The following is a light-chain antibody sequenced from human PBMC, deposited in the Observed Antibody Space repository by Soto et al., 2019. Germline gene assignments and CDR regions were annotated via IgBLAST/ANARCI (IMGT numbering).Light chain of an antibody. CDR2: GAS. CDR1: QGVSRK. Sequence: DIVMTQSPATLSVAPGERVTFSCLASQGVSRKLAWYQHKPGQAPRLLISGASTGATGIPARFSGSGSGTEFTLTSSSLQSEDCAIYYCQQYHTWPITFGGGTKVDIK. J-gene: IGKJ4*01. V-gene: IGKV3-15*01. CDR3: QQYHTWPIT.